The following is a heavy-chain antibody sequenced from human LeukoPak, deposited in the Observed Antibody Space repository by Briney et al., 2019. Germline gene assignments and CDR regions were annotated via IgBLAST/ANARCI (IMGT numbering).Heavy chain of an antibody. CDR3: ARDLRITIFGVVISNWFDP. CDR1: GGSFSGYY. Sequence: PSETLSLTCAVYGGSFSGYYWSWIRQPPGKGLEWIGELNHSGSTNYNPSLKSRVTISVDTSKNQFSLKLSSVTAADTAVYYCARDLRITIFGVVISNWFDPWGQGTLVTVSS. D-gene: IGHD3-3*01. J-gene: IGHJ5*02. V-gene: IGHV4-34*01. CDR2: LNHSGST.